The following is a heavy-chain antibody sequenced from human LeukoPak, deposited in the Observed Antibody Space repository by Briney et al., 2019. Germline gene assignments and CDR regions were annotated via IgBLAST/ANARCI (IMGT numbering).Heavy chain of an antibody. CDR2: ISGSGGST. CDR1: GFTFSSYA. V-gene: IGHV3-23*01. CDR3: AKAGKQLTQYYFDY. J-gene: IGHJ4*02. D-gene: IGHD6-13*01. Sequence: AGGSLRLSCAASGFTFSSYAMSWVRQAPGKGLEWVSAISGSGGSTYYADSVKGRFTISRDNSKNTLYLQMNSLRAEDTAVYYCAKAGKQLTQYYFDYWGQGTLVTVSS.